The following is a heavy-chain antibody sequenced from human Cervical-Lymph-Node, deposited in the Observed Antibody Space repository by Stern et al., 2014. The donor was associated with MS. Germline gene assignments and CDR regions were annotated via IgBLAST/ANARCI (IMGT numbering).Heavy chain of an antibody. CDR3: GRKLPHYGLDV. V-gene: IGHV3-13*01. CDR1: GFTLSGYD. CDR2: IGRAGDT. J-gene: IGHJ6*02. Sequence: EVQLLESGGGLVQPGGSLRLSCAASGFTLSGYDIHWARQVTGKGLEWVSGIGRAGDTHFSDSVKGRFTISRENAENYVYLQMNGLRAGDTAVYYCGRKLPHYGLDVWGQGTTVTVSS.